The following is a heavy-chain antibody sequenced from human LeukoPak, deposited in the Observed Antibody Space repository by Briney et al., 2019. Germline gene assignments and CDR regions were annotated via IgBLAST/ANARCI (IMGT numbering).Heavy chain of an antibody. D-gene: IGHD6-13*01. CDR2: ISAYNGNT. CDR3: ARELFYSSSWYSLTKHTEKSFDP. J-gene: IGHJ5*02. Sequence: ASVKVSCKASGYTFTSYGISWVRQAPGQGLEWMGWISAYNGNTNYVQKLQGRVTMTTDTSTSTAYMELRSLRSDDTAVYYCARELFYSSSWYSLTKHTEKSFDPWGQGTLVTVSS. CDR1: GYTFTSYG. V-gene: IGHV1-18*01.